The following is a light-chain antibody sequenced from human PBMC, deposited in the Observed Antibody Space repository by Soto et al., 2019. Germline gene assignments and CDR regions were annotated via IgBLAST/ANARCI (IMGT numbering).Light chain of an antibody. Sequence: SYELTQPPSVSVSPGQTARITCSGDALPKQYAYWYQQKPDQAPVLVIYKDIERPSGIPERFSGSSSGTTVTLTISGVQAEDEAYYYCQSADSSGTYVVFGGGTKLTVL. CDR3: QSADSSGTYVV. J-gene: IGLJ2*01. CDR2: KDI. V-gene: IGLV3-25*03. CDR1: ALPKQY.